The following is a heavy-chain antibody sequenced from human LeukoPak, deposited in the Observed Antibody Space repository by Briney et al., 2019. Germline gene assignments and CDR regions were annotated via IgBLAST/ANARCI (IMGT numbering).Heavy chain of an antibody. J-gene: IGHJ4*02. Sequence: PGGSLRLSCAASGFTFSSYGMHWVRQAPGKGLEWVAVISYDGSNKYYADSVKGRFTISRDNSKNTLYLQMNSLRAEDTAVYYCAREWEDSSGWSFDYWGQGTLVTVSS. CDR3: AREWEDSSGWSFDY. V-gene: IGHV3-30*03. CDR2: ISYDGSNK. CDR1: GFTFSSYG. D-gene: IGHD6-19*01.